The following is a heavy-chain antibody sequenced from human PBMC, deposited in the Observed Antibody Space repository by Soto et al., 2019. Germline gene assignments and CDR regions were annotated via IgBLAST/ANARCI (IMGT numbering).Heavy chain of an antibody. CDR3: ARARHSTLSIAAAKGDYFDY. CDR2: SIPIFGTA. CDR1: GCTFSSYA. D-gene: IGHD6-13*01. Sequence: ASVKVSCKASGCTFSSYAISWVRQAPGQGLEWMGGSIPIFGTANYAQKFQGRVTITADKSTSTAYMELSSLRSEDTAVYYCARARHSTLSIAAAKGDYFDYWGQGNLSAVSS. J-gene: IGHJ4*02. V-gene: IGHV1-69*06.